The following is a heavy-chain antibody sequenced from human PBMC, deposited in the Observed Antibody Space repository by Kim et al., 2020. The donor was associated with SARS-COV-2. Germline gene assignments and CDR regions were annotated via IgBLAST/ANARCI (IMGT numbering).Heavy chain of an antibody. J-gene: IGHJ4*02. CDR3: ARGHNYDFWSGYIAFDY. V-gene: IGHV4-31*02. Sequence: LKSRVTISVDTSKNQFSLKLSSVTAADTAVYYCARGHNYDFWSGYIAFDYWGQGTLVTVSS. D-gene: IGHD3-3*01.